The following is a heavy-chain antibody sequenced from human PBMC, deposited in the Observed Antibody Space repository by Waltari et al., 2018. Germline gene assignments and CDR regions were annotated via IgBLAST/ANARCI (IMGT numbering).Heavy chain of an antibody. CDR2: SSGTGGST. CDR3: SKGGAYGVSFDY. J-gene: IGHJ4*02. CDR1: GFTFSSYA. V-gene: IGHV3-23*01. D-gene: IGHD2-21*01. Sequence: EVHLLESGGGLVQPGGSLRLSCAASGFTFSSYAVSWVRQAPGKGLEWVSSSSGTGGSTWYADAVKGRFTISRDNSKNTLYLQMNSLRAEDTAVYYCSKGGAYGVSFDYWGQGTLVTVSS.